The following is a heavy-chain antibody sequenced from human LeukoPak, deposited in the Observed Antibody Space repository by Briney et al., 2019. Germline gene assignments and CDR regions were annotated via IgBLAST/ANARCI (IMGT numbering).Heavy chain of an antibody. CDR3: ARAYSSGWYFDY. Sequence: SGTLSLTCAVSGGSISSSNWWSWVRQPPGKGLEWIGEIYHSGSTNYNPSLKSRVTLSVDKSKNQFSLKLSSVTAADTAVYYCARAYSSGWYFDYWGQGTLVTVSS. CDR1: GGSISSSNW. D-gene: IGHD6-19*01. J-gene: IGHJ4*02. V-gene: IGHV4-4*02. CDR2: IYHSGST.